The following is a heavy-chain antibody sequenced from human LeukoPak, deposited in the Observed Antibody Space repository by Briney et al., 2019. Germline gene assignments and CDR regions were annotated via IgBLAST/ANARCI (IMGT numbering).Heavy chain of an antibody. Sequence: GGALRLSCAASGFTFSSYAMSWVRPAPGKGLAWISAISGSGGSTYYADSVKGRFTISRDNSKNTLYLQMNSLRAEDTAVYYCAKDWDDYYDSSGYPLYDAFDIWGQGTMVTVSS. V-gene: IGHV3-23*01. D-gene: IGHD3-22*01. CDR3: AKDWDDYYDSSGYPLYDAFDI. J-gene: IGHJ3*02. CDR2: ISGSGGST. CDR1: GFTFSSYA.